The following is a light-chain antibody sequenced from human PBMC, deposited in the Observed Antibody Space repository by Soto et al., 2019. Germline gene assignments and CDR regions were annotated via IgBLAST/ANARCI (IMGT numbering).Light chain of an antibody. CDR1: QSVSSSY. CDR3: QQYGSSLWT. Sequence: EIVLTQSRGTLSLSPGERATLSCRSSQSVSSSYLAWYQQKPGQAPRLLIYGASSRATGIPDRFSGSGSGTDFTLTISRLEPEDFAVYYCQQYGSSLWTFGQGTKVDI. J-gene: IGKJ1*01. V-gene: IGKV3-20*01. CDR2: GAS.